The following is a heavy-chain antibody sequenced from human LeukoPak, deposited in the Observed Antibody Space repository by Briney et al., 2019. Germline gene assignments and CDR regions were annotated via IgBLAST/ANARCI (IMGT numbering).Heavy chain of an antibody. J-gene: IGHJ6*02. Sequence: GGSLRLSCAASGFTFSNYGMHWVRQAPGKGLEWVALISYDGVNKYYADSVKGRFTISRDNAKNSLYLQMNSLRAEDTAVYYCARGKITMVRGVKYYYYGMDVWGQGTTVTVSS. CDR3: ARGKITMVRGVKYYYYGMDV. V-gene: IGHV3-30*03. CDR2: ISYDGVNK. CDR1: GFTFSNYG. D-gene: IGHD3-10*01.